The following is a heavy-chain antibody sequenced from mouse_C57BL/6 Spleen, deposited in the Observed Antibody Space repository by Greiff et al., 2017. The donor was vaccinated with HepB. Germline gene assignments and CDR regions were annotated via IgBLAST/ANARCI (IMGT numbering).Heavy chain of an antibody. Sequence: EVQRVESGGGLVQPGGSMKLSCAASGFTFSDAWMDWVRQSPEKGLEWVAEIRNKANNHATYYAESVKGRFTISRDDSKSSVYLQMNSLRAEDTGIYYCTRPLLREAWFAYWGQGTLVTVSA. CDR2: IRNKANNHAT. J-gene: IGHJ3*01. CDR3: TRPLLREAWFAY. CDR1: GFTFSDAW. V-gene: IGHV6-6*01. D-gene: IGHD1-1*01.